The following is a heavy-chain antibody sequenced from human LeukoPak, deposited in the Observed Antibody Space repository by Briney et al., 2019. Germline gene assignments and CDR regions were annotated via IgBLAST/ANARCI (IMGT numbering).Heavy chain of an antibody. D-gene: IGHD5-24*01. J-gene: IGHJ3*02. CDR3: ATLRRDGYNWHDAFDI. V-gene: IGHV1-24*01. CDR2: FDPEDGET. Sequence: ASVKVSCKVSGYTLTELSMHWVRQAPGKGLEWMGGFDPEDGETIYAQKFQGRVTMTEDTSTDTAYMELSGLRSEDTAVYYCATLRRDGYNWHDAFDIWGQGTMVTVSS. CDR1: GYTLTELS.